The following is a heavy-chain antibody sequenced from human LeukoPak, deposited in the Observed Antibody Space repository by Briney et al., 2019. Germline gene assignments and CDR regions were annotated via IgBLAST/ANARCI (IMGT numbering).Heavy chain of an antibody. J-gene: IGHJ4*02. D-gene: IGHD1-26*01. Sequence: GGSLRLSCAASGFTFSSYSMNWVRQAPGKGLEWVSSISSSSSYIYYADSVKGRFTISRDNAKNSLYLQMNSLRAEDTAVYYCARESRRVGEGDFDFWGQGTLVTVSS. CDR3: ARESRRVGEGDFDF. CDR2: ISSSSSYI. CDR1: GFTFSSYS. V-gene: IGHV3-21*01.